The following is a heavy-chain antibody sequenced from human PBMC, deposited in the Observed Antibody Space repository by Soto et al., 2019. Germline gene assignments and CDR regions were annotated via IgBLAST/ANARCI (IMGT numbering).Heavy chain of an antibody. V-gene: IGHV3-30*14. CDR3: ARGVTTNYYYYYGMDV. J-gene: IGHJ6*02. D-gene: IGHD4-4*01. CDR1: GFTFSSYA. Sequence: QVQLVESGGGVVQPGRSLRLSCAASGFTFSSYAMHWVRQAPGKGLEWVAVISYDGSNKYYADSVKGRFTISRDNSKNTLYLQMNSLRAEDTAVYYCARGVTTNYYYYYGMDVWGQGTTVTVSS. CDR2: ISYDGSNK.